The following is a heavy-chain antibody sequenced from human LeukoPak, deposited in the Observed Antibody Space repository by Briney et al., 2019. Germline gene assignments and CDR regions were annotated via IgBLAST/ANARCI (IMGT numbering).Heavy chain of an antibody. D-gene: IGHD3-3*01. Sequence: SETLSLTCTASGGSISSSSYYWGWIRQPPGKGLEWIGSIYYSGSTYYNPSLKSRVTISVDTSKNQFSLKLSSVTAADTAVYYCARDYYDFWSGYSYYFDYWGQGTLVTVSS. J-gene: IGHJ4*02. V-gene: IGHV4-39*01. CDR2: IYYSGST. CDR3: ARDYYDFWSGYSYYFDY. CDR1: GGSISSSSYY.